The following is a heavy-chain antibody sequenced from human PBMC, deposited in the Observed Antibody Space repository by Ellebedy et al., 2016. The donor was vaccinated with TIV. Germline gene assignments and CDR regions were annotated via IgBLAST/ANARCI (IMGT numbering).Heavy chain of an antibody. V-gene: IGHV1-18*01. CDR1: GYTFTSYG. CDR3: ARDGARYNWNYHAFDI. D-gene: IGHD1-7*01. CDR2: ISAYNGNT. Sequence: ASVKVSXXASGYTFTSYGISWVRQAPGQGLEWMGWISAYNGNTNYAQKLQGRVTMTTDTSTSTAYMELRSLRSDDTAVYYCARDGARYNWNYHAFDIWGQGTMVTVSS. J-gene: IGHJ3*02.